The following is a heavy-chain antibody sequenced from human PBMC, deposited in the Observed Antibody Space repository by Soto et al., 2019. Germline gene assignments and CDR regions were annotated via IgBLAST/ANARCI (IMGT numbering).Heavy chain of an antibody. J-gene: IGHJ4*02. CDR1: GGSISSSSYY. Sequence: LEILSLTCTVSGGSISSSSYYWGWIRQPPGKRLEWIGSIYYSGSNYYNPSLKSRVTISVDTSKNQFSLKLRSVTAADMAAYYCSRHGGGGYSGYEFYYWGQGTLVTVSS. D-gene: IGHD5-12*01. V-gene: IGHV4-39*01. CDR2: IYYSGSN. CDR3: SRHGGGGYSGYEFYY.